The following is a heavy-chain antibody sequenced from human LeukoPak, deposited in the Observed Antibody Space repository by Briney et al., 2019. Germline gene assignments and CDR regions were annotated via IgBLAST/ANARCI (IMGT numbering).Heavy chain of an antibody. V-gene: IGHV4-59*08. D-gene: IGHD3-16*02. CDR2: IYYSGST. Sequence: PSETLSLTCTVSGGSISSYYWSWIRQPPGKGLEWIGYIYYSGSTNYNPSLKSRVTISVDTSKNQLSLKLSSVTAADTAVYYCARLLYLKSYFDYWGQGTLVTVSS. J-gene: IGHJ4*02. CDR3: ARLLYLKSYFDY. CDR1: GGSISSYY.